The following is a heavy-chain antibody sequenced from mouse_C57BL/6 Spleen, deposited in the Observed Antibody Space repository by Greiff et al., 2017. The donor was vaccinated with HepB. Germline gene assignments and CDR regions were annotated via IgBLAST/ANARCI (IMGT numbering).Heavy chain of an antibody. CDR2: IDPSDSYT. J-gene: IGHJ3*01. CDR1: GYTFTSYW. D-gene: IGHD2-1*01. V-gene: IGHV1-69*01. CDR3: ARGDGNSLFAY. Sequence: QVQLQQPGAELVMPGASVKLSCKASGYTFTSYWMHWVKQRPGQGLEWIGEIDPSDSYTNYNQKFKGKSTLTVDKSSSTAYMQLSSLTSEDSAVYYCARGDGNSLFAYWGQGTLVTVSA.